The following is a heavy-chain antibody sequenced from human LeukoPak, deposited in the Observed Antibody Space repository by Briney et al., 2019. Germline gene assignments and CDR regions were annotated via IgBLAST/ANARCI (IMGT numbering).Heavy chain of an antibody. V-gene: IGHV1-46*01. CDR1: GYTFTGYY. CDR2: INPSGGST. J-gene: IGHJ4*02. D-gene: IGHD2-8*01. CDR3: ASGALKRYCTNGVCGPDY. Sequence: ASVKVSCKASGYTFTGYYMHWVRQAPGQGLEWMGIINPSGGSTSYAQKFQGRVTMTRDMSTSTVYMELSSLRSEDTAVYYCASGALKRYCTNGVCGPDYWGLGTLVTVSS.